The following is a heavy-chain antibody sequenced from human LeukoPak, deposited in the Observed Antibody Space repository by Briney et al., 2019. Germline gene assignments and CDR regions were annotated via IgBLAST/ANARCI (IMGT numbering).Heavy chain of an antibody. J-gene: IGHJ4*02. CDR3: VSCLEGSSTSCYFPWFDY. CDR1: GGTFSSYA. Sequence: SVKVSCKASGGTFSSYAISWVRQAPGQGLEWMGGIIPIFGTANYAQKFQGRVTITADESTSTAYMELSSLRSEDTAVYYCVSCLEGSSTSCYFPWFDYWGQGTLVTVSS. D-gene: IGHD2-2*01. V-gene: IGHV1-69*13. CDR2: IIPIFGTA.